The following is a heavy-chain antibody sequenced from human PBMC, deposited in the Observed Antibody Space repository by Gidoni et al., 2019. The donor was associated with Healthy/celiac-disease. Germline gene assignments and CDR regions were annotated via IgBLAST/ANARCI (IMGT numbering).Heavy chain of an antibody. CDR2: ISYDGSNK. D-gene: IGHD6-13*01. J-gene: IGHJ4*02. V-gene: IGHV3-30*18. Sequence: SSYGMHWVRQAPGKGLEWVAVISYDGSNKYYADSVKGRFTISRDNSKNTLYLQMNSLRAEDTAVYYCAKDPGYSSSWYFFDYWGQGTLVTVSS. CDR1: SSYG. CDR3: AKDPGYSSSWYFFDY.